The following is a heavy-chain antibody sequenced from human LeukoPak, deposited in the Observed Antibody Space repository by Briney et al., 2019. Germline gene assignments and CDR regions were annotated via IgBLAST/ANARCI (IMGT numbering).Heavy chain of an antibody. D-gene: IGHD5-12*01. CDR1: GFTFDDYA. CDR2: ISGDGGST. CDR3: AKDKRYSGYDPFDY. Sequence: GGSLRLSCAASGFTFDDYAMHWVRQAPGKGLEWVSLISGDGGSTYYADSVKGRFTISRDNSKNSLYLQMNSLRTEDTALYCCAKDKRYSGYDPFDYWGQGTLVTVSS. J-gene: IGHJ4*02. V-gene: IGHV3-43*02.